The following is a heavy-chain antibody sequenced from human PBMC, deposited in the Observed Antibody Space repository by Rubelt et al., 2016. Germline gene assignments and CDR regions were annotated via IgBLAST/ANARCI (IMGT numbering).Heavy chain of an antibody. D-gene: IGHD2-2*01. CDR2: ISTTSTYI. Sequence: EVQLVESGGGLVKPGGSLRLSCAASGFSFSSYSMNWVRQAPGKGLEWVSSISTTSTYIYYTDSVKGRFTISRANAKNSLYLQMNSLTAEDTAADFCARDRDIVVVPSGFDSWGLGTLVTVSS. CDR3: ARDRDIVVVPSGFDS. CDR1: GFSFSSYS. J-gene: IGHJ4*02. V-gene: IGHV3-21*02.